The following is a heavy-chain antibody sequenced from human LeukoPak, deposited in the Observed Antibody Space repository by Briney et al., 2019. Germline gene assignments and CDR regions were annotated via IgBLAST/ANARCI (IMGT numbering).Heavy chain of an antibody. D-gene: IGHD6-13*01. J-gene: IGHJ5*01. CDR2: LSDNGGRP. Sequence: PGVSVSLFCAVSGFTFSNYAMRWVRHATGRALEWVSSLSDNGGRPYYADSVKGRFTISRDNSKNTLHLHLNSLRVEDTAVYYCAKDPETYPSRWFDSWGQGTLVTVSS. CDR1: GFTFSNYA. V-gene: IGHV3-23*01. CDR3: AKDPETYPSRWFDS.